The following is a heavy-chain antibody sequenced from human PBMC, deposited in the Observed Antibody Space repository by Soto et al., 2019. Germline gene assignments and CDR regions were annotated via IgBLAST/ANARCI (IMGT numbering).Heavy chain of an antibody. J-gene: IGHJ6*02. CDR3: AKDLARGNDYGDPYGTDV. V-gene: IGHV3-23*01. Sequence: GGSLRLSCAASGITFSSYAMSWVRRAPGKGMEWVSAISGSGGSTYYADSVKGRFTISRENFMNTLYLQMNSLRAEDTAVYYSAKDLARGNDYGDPYGTDVWGQGTTVTV. CDR2: ISGSGGST. D-gene: IGHD4-17*01. CDR1: GITFSSYA.